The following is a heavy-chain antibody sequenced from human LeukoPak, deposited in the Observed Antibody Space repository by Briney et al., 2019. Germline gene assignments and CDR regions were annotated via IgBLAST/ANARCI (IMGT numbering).Heavy chain of an antibody. CDR2: ISSSGSTI. D-gene: IGHD4-17*01. V-gene: IGHV3-48*03. CDR1: GFTFSSYE. CDR3: ARDFYGDYDY. Sequence: GGSLRLSCAASGFTFSSYEMNWVRQVPGKGLEWVSYISSSGSTIYYADSVKGRFTISRDNAKNSLYLQMNSLRAEDTAVYYCARDFYGDYDYWGQGTLVTVSS. J-gene: IGHJ4*02.